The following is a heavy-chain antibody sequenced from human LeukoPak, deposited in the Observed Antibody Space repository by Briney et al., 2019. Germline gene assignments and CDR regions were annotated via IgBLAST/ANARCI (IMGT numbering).Heavy chain of an antibody. V-gene: IGHV4-39*07. D-gene: IGHD6-19*01. Sequence: SETLSLTCTVSGGSISSSSYYWGWIRQPPGKGLEWIGSGSTYYNPSLKSRVTISVDTSKNQFSLKLSSVTAADTAVYYCARGGYSSAWGYFDLWGRGTLVTVSS. J-gene: IGHJ2*01. CDR1: GGSISSSSYY. CDR3: ARGGYSSAWGYFDL. CDR2: SGST.